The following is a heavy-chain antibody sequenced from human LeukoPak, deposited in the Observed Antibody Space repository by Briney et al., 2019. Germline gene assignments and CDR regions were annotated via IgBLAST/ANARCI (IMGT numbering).Heavy chain of an antibody. J-gene: IGHJ5*02. CDR3: ARASGHYYDSSGYELWFDP. Sequence: GASVKVSCKASGYTFTSYYMHWVRQAPGRGLEWMGIINPSGGSTSYAQKFQGRVTMTRDTSTSTVYMELSSLRSEDTAVYYCARASGHYYDSSGYELWFDPWGQGTLVTVSS. CDR1: GYTFTSYY. CDR2: INPSGGST. D-gene: IGHD3-22*01. V-gene: IGHV1-46*01.